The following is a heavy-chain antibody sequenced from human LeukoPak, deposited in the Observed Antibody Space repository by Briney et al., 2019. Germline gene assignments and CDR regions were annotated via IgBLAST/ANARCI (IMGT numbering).Heavy chain of an antibody. CDR1: GGSISSYY. J-gene: IGHJ6*02. Sequence: SKTLSLTCTVSGGSISSYYWNWIRQPVGKGLEWLGHIYSSGNTNYNPSLKSRVTMSLDTSKNQVSLDLTSVTAADTAVYYCARETGSGSSAVWGQGTTVTVSS. V-gene: IGHV4-4*07. CDR2: IYSSGNT. D-gene: IGHD6-19*01. CDR3: ARETGSGSSAV.